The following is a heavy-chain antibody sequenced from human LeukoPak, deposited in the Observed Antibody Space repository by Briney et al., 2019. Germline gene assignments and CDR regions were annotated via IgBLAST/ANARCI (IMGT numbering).Heavy chain of an antibody. Sequence: PSETLSLTCTVSGGSISSYYWSWIRQPPGKGLEWIGYIYYSGSTNYNPSLKSRVTISADTSKNQFSLKLSSVTAADTAVYYCASLVTTSIHNWFDPWGQGTLVTVSS. CDR2: IYYSGST. CDR3: ASLVTTSIHNWFDP. CDR1: GGSISSYY. D-gene: IGHD5-12*01. V-gene: IGHV4-59*01. J-gene: IGHJ5*02.